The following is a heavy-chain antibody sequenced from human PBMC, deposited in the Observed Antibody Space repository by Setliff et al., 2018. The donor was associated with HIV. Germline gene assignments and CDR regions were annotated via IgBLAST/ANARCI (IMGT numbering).Heavy chain of an antibody. CDR3: ARLGRNLRFLTV. Sequence: SETLSLTCGVFGGSFSGSYWSWIRQSPGKGLEWIGEINHSGSPNYNPSLKSRVTISVDTSNNQFTLMLKSVTAADTAVYYCARLGRNLRFLTVWGQGTTVTVSS. CDR1: GGSFSGSY. D-gene: IGHD3-3*01. J-gene: IGHJ6*02. V-gene: IGHV4-34*01. CDR2: INHSGSP.